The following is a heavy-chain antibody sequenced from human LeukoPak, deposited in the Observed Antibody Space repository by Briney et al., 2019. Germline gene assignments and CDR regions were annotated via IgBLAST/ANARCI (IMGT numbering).Heavy chain of an antibody. Sequence: SETLSLTCTVSGGSISSSSYYWGWIRQPPGKGLEWIGSIYYSGSTYYNPFLKSRVTISVDTSKNQFSLKLSSVTAADTAAYYCARGLTIYYFDYWGQGTLVTVSS. V-gene: IGHV4-39*07. D-gene: IGHD3-3*02. J-gene: IGHJ4*02. CDR2: IYYSGST. CDR3: ARGLTIYYFDY. CDR1: GGSISSSSYY.